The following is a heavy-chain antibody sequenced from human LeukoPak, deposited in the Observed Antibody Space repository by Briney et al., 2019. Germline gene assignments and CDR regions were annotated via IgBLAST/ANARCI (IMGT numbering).Heavy chain of an antibody. D-gene: IGHD6-19*01. J-gene: IGHJ4*02. CDR3: VKDRGIAVAGQGYYFDY. Sequence: GGSLRLSCAASGFTFSSYGMHWVRQAPGKGLEYVSAISSNGGSTYYADSVKGRFTISRDNSKNTLYLQMSSLRAEDTAVYYCVKDRGIAVAGQGYYFDYWGQGTLVTVSS. V-gene: IGHV3-64D*06. CDR1: GFTFSSYG. CDR2: ISSNGGST.